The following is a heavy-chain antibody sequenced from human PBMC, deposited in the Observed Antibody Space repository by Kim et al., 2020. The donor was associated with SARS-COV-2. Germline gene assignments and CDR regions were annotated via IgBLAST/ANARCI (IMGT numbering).Heavy chain of an antibody. CDR2: IIPIFGTA. Sequence: SVKVSCKASGGTFSSYAISWVRQAPGQGLEWMGGIIPIFGTANYAQKFQGRVTITADESTSTAYMELSSLRSEDTAVYYCARDSRGSSAVTYFDYWGQGTLVTVSS. D-gene: IGHD6-19*01. CDR1: GGTFSSYA. V-gene: IGHV1-69*13. CDR3: ARDSRGSSAVTYFDY. J-gene: IGHJ4*02.